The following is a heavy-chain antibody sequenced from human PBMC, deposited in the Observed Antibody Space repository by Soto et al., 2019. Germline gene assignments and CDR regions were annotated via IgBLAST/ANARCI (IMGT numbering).Heavy chain of an antibody. CDR3: ARDGWVVPAATLDY. CDR2: IYHSGST. J-gene: IGHJ4*02. D-gene: IGHD2-2*01. CDR1: GYSISSGYY. V-gene: IGHV4-38-2*02. Sequence: SETLSLTCAVSGYSISSGYYWGWIRQPPGKGLEWIGSIYHSGSTYYNPSLKSRVTISVDTSKNQFSLKLSSVTAADTAVYYCARDGWVVPAATLDYWGQGTQVTVSS.